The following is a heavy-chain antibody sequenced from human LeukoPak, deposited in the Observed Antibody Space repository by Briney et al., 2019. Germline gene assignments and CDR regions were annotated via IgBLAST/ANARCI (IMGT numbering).Heavy chain of an antibody. CDR3: ARDYSSSSDYYYYYMDV. Sequence: GGSLRLSCAASGFTFSSYAMHWVRQAPGKGLEWVAVISYDGSNKYYADSVKGRFTISRDNSKNTLYLQMNSLRAEDTAVYYCARDYSSSSDYYYYYMDVWGKGTTVTVSS. V-gene: IGHV3-30-3*01. CDR2: ISYDGSNK. J-gene: IGHJ6*03. D-gene: IGHD6-13*01. CDR1: GFTFSSYA.